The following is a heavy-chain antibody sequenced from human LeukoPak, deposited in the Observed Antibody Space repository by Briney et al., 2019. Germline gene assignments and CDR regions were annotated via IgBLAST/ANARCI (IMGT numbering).Heavy chain of an antibody. CDR1: GGSISSYY. Sequence: SETLSLTCTVSGGSISSYYRSWIRQPPGKGLEWIGYIYYSGSTNYNPSLKSRVTMSVDTSKNQFSLKLSSVTAADTAVYYCARSPITMIVVDYAYYYYYMDVWGKGTTVTVSS. J-gene: IGHJ6*03. CDR3: ARSPITMIVVDYAYYYYYMDV. D-gene: IGHD3-22*01. CDR2: IYYSGST. V-gene: IGHV4-59*12.